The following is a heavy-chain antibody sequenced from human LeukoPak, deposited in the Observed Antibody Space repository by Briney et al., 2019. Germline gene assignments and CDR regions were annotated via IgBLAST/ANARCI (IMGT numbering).Heavy chain of an antibody. CDR1: GFTFSSYS. J-gene: IGHJ4*02. CDR3: ARDGEYCSGGSCYLYYFDY. CDR2: ISSSSSYI. D-gene: IGHD2-15*01. V-gene: IGHV3-21*01. Sequence: GGSLRLSCAASGFTFSSYSMNWVRQAPGKGLEWVSSISSSSSYIYYAGSVKGRFTISRDNAKNSLYLQMNSLRAEDTAVYYCARDGEYCSGGSCYLYYFDYWGQGTLVTVSS.